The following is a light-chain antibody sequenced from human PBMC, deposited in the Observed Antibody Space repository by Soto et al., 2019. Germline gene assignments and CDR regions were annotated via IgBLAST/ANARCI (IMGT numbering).Light chain of an antibody. CDR1: QSVRNSY. CDR3: QHYSSQT. Sequence: EIMLKQSPGTLSLSPGERATLSCRASQSVRNSYLAWYQQRPGQAPRLLTYGASSRATGIPDRFSGSGSGTDFTLTISRLEPEDSAVYFCQHYSSQTFGQGTKVDI. CDR2: GAS. J-gene: IGKJ1*01. V-gene: IGKV3-20*01.